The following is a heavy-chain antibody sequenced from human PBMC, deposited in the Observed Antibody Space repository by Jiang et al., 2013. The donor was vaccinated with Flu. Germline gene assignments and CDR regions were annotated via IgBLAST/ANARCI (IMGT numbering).Heavy chain of an antibody. CDR2: IYYSGST. V-gene: IGHV4-59*01. Sequence: GSGLVKPSETLSLTCTVSGGSISSYYWSWIRQPPGKGLEWIGYIYYSGSTNYNPSLKSRVTISVDTSKNQFSLKLSSVTAADTAVYYCARVSIAARLTESYWYFDLWGRGTLVTVSS. J-gene: IGHJ2*01. D-gene: IGHD6-6*01. CDR1: GGSISSYY. CDR3: ARVSIAARLTESYWYFDL.